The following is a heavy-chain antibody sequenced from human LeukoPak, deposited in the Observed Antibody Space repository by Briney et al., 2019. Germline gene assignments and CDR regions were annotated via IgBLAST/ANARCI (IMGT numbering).Heavy chain of an antibody. V-gene: IGHV5-51*01. CDR3: ASLYGRNFDY. J-gene: IGHJ4*02. CDR2: IYPSDSDT. D-gene: IGHD1-26*01. CDR1: GYRFTTYW. Sequence: GESLKISRKGSGYRFTTYWIGWVRQMPGKGLEWMGIIYPSDSDTRYSPSFQGQVTISADKSISTAYLQWSSLKASDTAIYYCASLYGRNFDYWGQGTLVTVSS.